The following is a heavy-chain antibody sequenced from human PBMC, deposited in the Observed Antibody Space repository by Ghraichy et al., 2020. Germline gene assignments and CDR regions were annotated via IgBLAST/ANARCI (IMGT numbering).Heavy chain of an antibody. J-gene: IGHJ4*02. CDR3: ARWEGIGYSYGPPDY. V-gene: IGHV3-33*01. D-gene: IGHD5-18*01. Sequence: GGSLRLSCAASGFTFSSYGMHWVRQAPGKGLEWVAVIWYDGSNKYYADSVKGRFTISRDNSKNTLYLQMNSLRAEDTAVYYCARWEGIGYSYGPPDYWGQGTLVTVSS. CDR1: GFTFSSYG. CDR2: IWYDGSNK.